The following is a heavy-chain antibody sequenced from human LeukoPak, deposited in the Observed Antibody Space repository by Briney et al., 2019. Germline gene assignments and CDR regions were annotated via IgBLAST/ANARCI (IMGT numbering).Heavy chain of an antibody. CDR2: IKQDGGEK. J-gene: IGHJ4*02. V-gene: IGHV3-7*01. CDR1: GFTFSNYW. CDR3: ARAPIVVVPTWRPTYFDY. Sequence: PGGSLRLSCTTSGFTFSNYWMSWVRPAPGKGLEWVANIKQDGGEKYYVDSVKGRFTISRDNAKNSLYLQMNSLRAEDTAIYYCARAPIVVVPTWRPTYFDYWGQGTLVTVSS. D-gene: IGHD2-2*01.